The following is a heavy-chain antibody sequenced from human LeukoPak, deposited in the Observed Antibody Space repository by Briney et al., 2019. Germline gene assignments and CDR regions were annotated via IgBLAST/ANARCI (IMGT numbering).Heavy chain of an antibody. CDR3: AKEEATVTDNWFDP. V-gene: IGHV3-30*04. CDR1: GFTFSSYA. CDR2: ISYNGRNQ. Sequence: GGSLRLSCSASGFTFSSYAMHWVRQAPGKGLEWVAVISYNGRNQNYADSVQGRFTISRDNSKNTLYLQMNSLRAEDTAVYYCAKEEATVTDNWFDPWGQGTLVTVSS. D-gene: IGHD4-17*01. J-gene: IGHJ5*02.